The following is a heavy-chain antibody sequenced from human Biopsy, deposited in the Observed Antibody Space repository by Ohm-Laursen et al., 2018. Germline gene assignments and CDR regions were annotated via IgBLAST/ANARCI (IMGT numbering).Heavy chain of an antibody. CDR2: VSSSGNT. CDR3: AAYCYDSSGYFYAFHY. Sequence: SDTLSLTCTVSGVSISSYFWSWIRQPLGKGLEWIGYVSSSGNTKYNPSLKSRVIISADTSKNHFSLKQSSVTAADTAMYYCAAYCYDSSGYFYAFHYWGQGTLVTVSS. V-gene: IGHV4-59*08. D-gene: IGHD3-22*01. J-gene: IGHJ4*02. CDR1: GVSISSYF.